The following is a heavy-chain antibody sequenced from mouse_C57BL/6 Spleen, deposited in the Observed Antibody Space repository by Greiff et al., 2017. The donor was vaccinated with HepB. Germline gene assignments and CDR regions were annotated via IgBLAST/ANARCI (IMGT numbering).Heavy chain of an antibody. CDR3: ARRGDYLYAMDY. V-gene: IGHV5-6*01. Sequence: EVQGVESGGDLVKPGGSLKLSSAASGFTFSSYGMSWVRQTPDKRLEWVATISSGGSYTYYPDSVKGRFTISRDNAKNTLYLQMSSLKSEDTAMYYCARRGDYLYAMDYWGQGTSVTVSS. CDR2: ISSGGSYT. J-gene: IGHJ4*01. CDR1: GFTFSSYG. D-gene: IGHD2-4*01.